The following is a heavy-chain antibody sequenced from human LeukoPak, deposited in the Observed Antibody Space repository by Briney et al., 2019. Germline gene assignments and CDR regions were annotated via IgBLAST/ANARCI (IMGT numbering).Heavy chain of an antibody. J-gene: IGHJ4*02. V-gene: IGHV3-7*03. CDR1: GFTFNSYW. Sequence: GGSLRLSCAASGFTFNSYWLSWVRQAPGKGLEWVANIKLDGSEKYYVDSVKGRFTISRDNAENSLYLQMNSLRAEDTAVYYCARAGRTFDYWGQGTLVTVSS. CDR3: ARAGRTFDY. CDR2: IKLDGSEK.